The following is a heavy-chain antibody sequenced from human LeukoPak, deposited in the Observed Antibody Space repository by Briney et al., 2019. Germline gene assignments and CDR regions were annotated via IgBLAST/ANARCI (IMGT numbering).Heavy chain of an antibody. J-gene: IGHJ4*02. CDR1: GFNFSAYG. V-gene: IGHV3-7*01. Sequence: PGGSLRLSCAASGFNFSAYGMHWVRQAPGKGLEWVANIKYDGSEKYYVDSVKGRFTISRDNAKKLVYLEMNSLRAEDTAVYYCSRSLDDWGQGTLVTVSS. CDR3: SRSLDD. CDR2: IKYDGSEK.